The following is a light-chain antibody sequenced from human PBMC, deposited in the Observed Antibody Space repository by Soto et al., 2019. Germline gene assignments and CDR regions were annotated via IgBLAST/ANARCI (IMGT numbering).Light chain of an antibody. V-gene: IGKV3-11*01. CDR2: DAS. CDR1: QSVSSSY. CDR3: QQRSNWPLFT. J-gene: IGKJ3*01. Sequence: EIVLTQSPGTLSLSPGERATLSCRASQSVSSSYLAWYQQRPGQAPRLLIYDASNRATGIPARFSGSGSGTDFTLIISSLEPEDFAVYYCQQRSNWPLFTFGPGTKVDIK.